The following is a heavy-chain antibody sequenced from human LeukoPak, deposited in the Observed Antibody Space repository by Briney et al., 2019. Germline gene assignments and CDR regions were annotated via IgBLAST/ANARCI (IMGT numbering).Heavy chain of an antibody. Sequence: ASVKVSCKASGYTFTDYYIHWVRQAPGQGLEWMGWINPNSDDTNFAQKFQGRVSMARDTSITTAYMELSSLTFDDSATYYCATKGGLTPNTLAMWGHGTMVTVSS. CDR2: INPNSDDT. CDR1: GYTFTDYY. V-gene: IGHV1-2*02. D-gene: IGHD2-15*01. CDR3: ATKGGLTPNTLAM. J-gene: IGHJ3*01.